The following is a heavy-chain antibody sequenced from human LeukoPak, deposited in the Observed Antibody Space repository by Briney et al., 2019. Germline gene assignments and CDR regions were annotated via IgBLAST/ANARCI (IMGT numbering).Heavy chain of an antibody. V-gene: IGHV4-59*08. CDR1: GGSFSSYY. CDR3: ARWRYSSSPSRWYFDY. J-gene: IGHJ4*02. Sequence: SETLSLTCAVYGGSFSSYYWSWIRQPPGKGLEWIGYIYYSGSTNYNPSLKSRVTISVDTSKNQFSLKLSSVTAADTAVYYCARWRYSSSPSRWYFDYWGQGTLVTVSS. D-gene: IGHD6-13*01. CDR2: IYYSGST.